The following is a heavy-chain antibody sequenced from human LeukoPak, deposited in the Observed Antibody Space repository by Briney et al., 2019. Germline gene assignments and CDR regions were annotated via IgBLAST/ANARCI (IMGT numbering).Heavy chain of an antibody. CDR2: IKSKTDGGTT. D-gene: IGHD3-22*01. CDR1: GLTFSNAW. Sequence: PGGSLRLSCAASGLTFSNAWMSWVRQAPGKGLEWVGRIKSKTDGGTTDYAAPVKGRFTISRDDSKNTLYLQMNSLKTEDTAVYYCTTDPRYYYDSSASFFDYWGQGTLVTVSS. CDR3: TTDPRYYYDSSASFFDY. V-gene: IGHV3-15*01. J-gene: IGHJ4*02.